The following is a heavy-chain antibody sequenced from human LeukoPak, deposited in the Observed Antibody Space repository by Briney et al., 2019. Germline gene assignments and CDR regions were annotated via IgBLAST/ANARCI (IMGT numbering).Heavy chain of an antibody. V-gene: IGHV3-23*01. D-gene: IGHD2-15*01. Sequence: GGSPRLSCAASRFTFSSYAMSWVRQAPGKGLEWVSAISGSGGSTYYADSVKGRFTISRDNSKNTLYLQMNSLGGEDTALYYCARYCGAASCYSGFDYWGQGTLVTVAS. J-gene: IGHJ4*02. CDR2: ISGSGGST. CDR1: RFTFSSYA. CDR3: ARYCGAASCYSGFDY.